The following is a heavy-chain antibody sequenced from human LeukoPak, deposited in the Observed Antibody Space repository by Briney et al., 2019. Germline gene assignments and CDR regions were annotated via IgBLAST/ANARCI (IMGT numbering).Heavy chain of an antibody. D-gene: IGHD3-22*01. V-gene: IGHV1-18*01. Sequence: ASVKVSCKASGYTFTSYGISWVRQAPGQGPEWMGWISTYNGNTKYAQNLQGRVTMTTDTSTNTAYMELRSLRSDDTAVYFCARCSSRYLSTSYSDYWGQGTLVTVSS. CDR2: ISTYNGNT. CDR1: GYTFTSYG. CDR3: ARCSSRYLSTSYSDY. J-gene: IGHJ4*02.